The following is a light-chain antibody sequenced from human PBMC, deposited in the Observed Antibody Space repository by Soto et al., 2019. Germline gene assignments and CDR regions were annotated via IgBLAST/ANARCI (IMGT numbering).Light chain of an antibody. CDR1: QGISND. CDR3: QQGYSFPDP. V-gene: IGKV1-8*01. CDR2: AAS. Sequence: AIRMTQSQSSLSASTGDRVTITCRASQGISNDLAWYQQKPGKAPKLLIYAASTLQSGVPSRFSGSRSGTDFTLTISSLQPEDFATYYCQQGYSFPDPFGGVGMVDI. J-gene: IGKJ4*01.